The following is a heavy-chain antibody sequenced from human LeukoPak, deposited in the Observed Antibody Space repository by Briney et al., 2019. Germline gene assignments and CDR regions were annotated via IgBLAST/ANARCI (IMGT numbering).Heavy chain of an antibody. CDR2: IGSDDNK. CDR3: AKDLFRWSFDY. D-gene: IGHD6-13*01. J-gene: IGHJ4*02. Sequence: GGSLRLSCTASGFTFSRNAMAWVRQAPGKGLEWVSGIGSDDNKHYGDSVKGRFTISRDNTENWVYLQMNSLRAEDTAVYYCAKDLFRWSFDYWGQGMLVTVSS. CDR1: GFTFSRNA. V-gene: IGHV3-23*01.